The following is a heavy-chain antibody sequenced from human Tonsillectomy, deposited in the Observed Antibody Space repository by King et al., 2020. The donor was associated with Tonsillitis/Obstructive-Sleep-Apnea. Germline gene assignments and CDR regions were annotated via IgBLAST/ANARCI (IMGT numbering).Heavy chain of an antibody. CDR2: IKQDGSEK. D-gene: IGHD3-3*01. CDR3: ARDSYGFWGGYSDY. CDR1: EFTFSSYW. V-gene: IGHV3-7*04. Sequence: DVQLVESGGGLVQPGGSLRLSCAASEFTFSSYWMTWVRQAPGKGLEWVANIKQDGSEKYYVDSVKGRFTISRDNAEDSLYLQMNSLRAEDTAVYYCARDSYGFWGGYSDYWGQGTLVTVSS. J-gene: IGHJ4*02.